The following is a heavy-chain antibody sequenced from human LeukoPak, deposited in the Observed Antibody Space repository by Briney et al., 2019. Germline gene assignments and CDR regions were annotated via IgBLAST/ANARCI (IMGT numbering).Heavy chain of an antibody. V-gene: IGHV4-4*07. J-gene: IGHJ4*02. CDR2: LHVSGNT. D-gene: IGHD1-26*01. CDR1: GGSLENNH. Sequence: SETLSLTCAVSGGSLENNHWAWIRLPAGKGLEWIGRLHVSGNTNFNPSLKSRVTISVDTSKNQFSLKMTSMTAADTAVYFCARDPLRSSFDSWGQGILVT. CDR3: ARDPLRSSFDS.